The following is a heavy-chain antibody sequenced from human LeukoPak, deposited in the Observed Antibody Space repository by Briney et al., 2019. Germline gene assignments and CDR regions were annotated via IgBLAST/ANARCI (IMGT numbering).Heavy chain of an antibody. D-gene: IGHD6-19*01. CDR2: IIPIFDTA. J-gene: IGHJ6*03. V-gene: IGHV1-69*05. Sequence: GASVKVSCKASGDTFSSYAISWVRQAPGQGLEWMGGIIPIFDTANYAQKFQGRVTITRNTSISTAYMELSSLRSEDTAVYYCARARRYSSGWHIYYYYMDVWGKGTTVTVSS. CDR1: GDTFSSYA. CDR3: ARARRYSSGWHIYYYYMDV.